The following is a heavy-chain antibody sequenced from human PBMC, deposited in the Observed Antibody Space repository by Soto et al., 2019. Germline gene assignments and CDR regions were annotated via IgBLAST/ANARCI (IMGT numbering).Heavy chain of an antibody. J-gene: IGHJ6*01. V-gene: IGHV5-51*01. Sequence: GESLKISCKGSGYTFTSYWIGWERQIQRKGLKWTGNIYPGDSDTRYSPSLQGQVIISADKSISTAYPQWSSFMVSDNCMYYYARLAITFGGVIVPGGMGEWGQGTTVTV. CDR3: ARLAITFGGVIVPGGMGE. CDR2: IYPGDSDT. CDR1: GYTFTSYW. D-gene: IGHD3-16*02.